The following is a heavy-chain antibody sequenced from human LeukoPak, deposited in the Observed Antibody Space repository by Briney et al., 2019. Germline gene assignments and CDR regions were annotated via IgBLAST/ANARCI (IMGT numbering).Heavy chain of an antibody. J-gene: IGHJ6*03. Sequence: GGSLRLSCAASGFTFSSYWMHWVRQAPGKGLVWVSRINSDGSSTSYADSVKGRFTISRDNAKNTLYLQMNSLRAEDTAVYYCARDGNPRVATMSTFYYYYMDVWGKGTTVTVSS. V-gene: IGHV3-74*01. D-gene: IGHD5-12*01. CDR3: ARDGNPRVATMSTFYYYYMDV. CDR2: INSDGSST. CDR1: GFTFSSYW.